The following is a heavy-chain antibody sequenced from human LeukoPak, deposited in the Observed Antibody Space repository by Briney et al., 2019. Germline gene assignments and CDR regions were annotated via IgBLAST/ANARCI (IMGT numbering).Heavy chain of an antibody. Sequence: ASVKVSCKASGYTFTGYYMHWVRQAPGQGLEWTGWINPNSGGTNYAQKFQGRVTMTRDTSISTAYMELSRLRSDDTAVYYCAREYIVVVPAAKDYYYYYYMDVWGKGTTVTVSS. CDR2: INPNSGGT. V-gene: IGHV1-2*02. CDR3: AREYIVVVPAAKDYYYYYYMDV. CDR1: GYTFTGYY. D-gene: IGHD2-2*01. J-gene: IGHJ6*03.